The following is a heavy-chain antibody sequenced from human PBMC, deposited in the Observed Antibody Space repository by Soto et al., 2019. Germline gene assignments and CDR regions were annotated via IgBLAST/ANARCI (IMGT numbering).Heavy chain of an antibody. Sequence: SETLSLTCTVSGGSISNYYWSWIRQPPGKGLEWIGYFYYTGITNYNPSLKSRISMSVDTSKNQFSLKLSSVTAADTAVYYCARRPTVIVATSLYYYFMDVWGKGTTVTVSS. J-gene: IGHJ6*03. CDR1: GGSISNYY. D-gene: IGHD5-12*01. CDR3: ARRPTVIVATSLYYYFMDV. V-gene: IGHV4-59*08. CDR2: FYYTGIT.